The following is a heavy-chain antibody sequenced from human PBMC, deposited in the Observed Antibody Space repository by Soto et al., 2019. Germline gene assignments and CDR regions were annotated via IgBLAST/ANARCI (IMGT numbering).Heavy chain of an antibody. D-gene: IGHD6-13*01. CDR1: GYTFTSYG. CDR2: ISAYNDNT. V-gene: IGHV1-18*01. J-gene: IGHJ4*02. Sequence: ASVKVSCKASGYTFTSYGISWVRQAPGQGLEWMGWISAYNDNTNYAQKLQGRVTMTTDTSTSTAYMELRSLRSDDTAVYYCARDESIAAAGIFDYWGQGTLVTVSS. CDR3: ARDESIAAAGIFDY.